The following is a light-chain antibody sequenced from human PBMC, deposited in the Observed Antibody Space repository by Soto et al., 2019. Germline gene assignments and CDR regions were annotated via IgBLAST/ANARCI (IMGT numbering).Light chain of an antibody. CDR2: AAS. CDR1: QSISSY. Sequence: DIQMTQSPSSLSASVGDRVTITCRASQSISSYLNWYQQKPGRAPKFLIYAASSLQSGVPSRFSGSGSGTDFTLTISSLQPEDFATYYCQQLTDWPPQWTFGQGTKVDIK. J-gene: IGKJ1*01. CDR3: QQLTDWPPQWT. V-gene: IGKV1-39*01.